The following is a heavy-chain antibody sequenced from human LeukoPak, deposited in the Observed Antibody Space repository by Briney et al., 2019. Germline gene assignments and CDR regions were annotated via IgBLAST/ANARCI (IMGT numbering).Heavy chain of an antibody. CDR1: GVTFSRYW. CDR3: TRSYDY. Sequence: GGSLRLSCAVSGVTFSRYWMAWVRQAPGKGLEWVANIKQDGSEKYYVDSVKGRFTISGDNAKNSLYLQMNSLRAEDTAVYYCTRSYDYWGQGTLVTVSS. J-gene: IGHJ4*02. CDR2: IKQDGSEK. V-gene: IGHV3-7*01.